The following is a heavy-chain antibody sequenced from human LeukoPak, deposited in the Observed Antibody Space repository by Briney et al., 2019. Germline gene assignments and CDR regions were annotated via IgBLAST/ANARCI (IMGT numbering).Heavy chain of an antibody. CDR3: ARDILYDFWSGYSIGPI. CDR2: INHSGST. J-gene: IGHJ4*02. D-gene: IGHD3-3*01. CDR1: GGSFSGYN. Sequence: KSSETLSLTCAVYGGSFSGYNWSWIRQPPGKGLEWIGEINHSGSTNYNPSLKSRVTISVDTSKKQFSLKLSSVTAADTAVYYCARDILYDFWSGYSIGPIWGQGTLVTVSS. V-gene: IGHV4-34*01.